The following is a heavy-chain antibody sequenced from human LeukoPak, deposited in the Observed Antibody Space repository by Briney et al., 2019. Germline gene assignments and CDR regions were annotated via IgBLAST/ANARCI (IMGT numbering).Heavy chain of an antibody. CDR3: ATTQQWLASYY. Sequence: PSETLSLTCTFSGGSISSYYWTWFRQPPGKGLEWIGSFYNSGSTSYNPSLGGRVTISLDTSKNPFSLKLTSVTAADSAIYYCATTQQWLASYYWGQGTLVTVSS. CDR2: FYNSGST. J-gene: IGHJ4*02. V-gene: IGHV4-59*08. CDR1: GGSISSYY. D-gene: IGHD6-19*01.